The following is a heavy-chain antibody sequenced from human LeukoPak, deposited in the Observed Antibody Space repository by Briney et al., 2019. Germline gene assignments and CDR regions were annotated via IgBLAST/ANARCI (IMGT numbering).Heavy chain of an antibody. D-gene: IGHD4-17*01. J-gene: IGHJ4*02. Sequence: ASVKVSCKASRYTFTKYPMNWVRQAPGQGLEWMGWINSNTGNPTYAQGLAGRFVFSLDTSVSTAYLQISSLKAEDTAVYYCAREIMGDGDYDGDYVFDYWGQGTLVTVFS. V-gene: IGHV7-4-1*02. CDR3: AREIMGDGDYDGDYVFDY. CDR1: RYTFTKYP. CDR2: INSNTGNP.